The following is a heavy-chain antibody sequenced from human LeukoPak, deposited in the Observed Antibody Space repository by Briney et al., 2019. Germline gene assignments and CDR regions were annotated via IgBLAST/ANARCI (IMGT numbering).Heavy chain of an antibody. CDR2: ISGSGGST. CDR1: GFTFSSYA. Sequence: PGGSLRLSCAASGFTFSSYAMSWVRQAPGKGREWVSAISGSGGSTYYADSVKGRSTISRDNSKNTLYLQMNSLRAEDTAVYYCARGAYDSSGYEFDYWGQGTLVTVSS. D-gene: IGHD3-22*01. V-gene: IGHV3-23*01. CDR3: ARGAYDSSGYEFDY. J-gene: IGHJ4*02.